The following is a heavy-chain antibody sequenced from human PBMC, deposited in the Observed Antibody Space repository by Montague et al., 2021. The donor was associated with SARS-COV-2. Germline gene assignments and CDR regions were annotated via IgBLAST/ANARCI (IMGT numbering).Heavy chain of an antibody. CDR1: GGSISSPDYY. D-gene: IGHD3-10*01. Sequence: SETLSLTCTVSGGSISSPDYYWGWIRQSPGKGLEWIGSISYTGRTYYNPSLRSRVSFSMDTSKNHFSLSLSSVTVADTAVYFCARPASGIGNAFDVWGQGTMVNVSS. CDR2: ISYTGRT. CDR3: ARPASGIGNAFDV. V-gene: IGHV4-39*02. J-gene: IGHJ3*01.